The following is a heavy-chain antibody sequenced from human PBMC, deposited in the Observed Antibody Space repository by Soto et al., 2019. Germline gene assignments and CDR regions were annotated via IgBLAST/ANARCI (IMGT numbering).Heavy chain of an antibody. Sequence: GGSLRLSCAASGFTFSSYAMSWVRQAPGKGLEWVSAISGSGGSTYYADSVKGRFTISRDNSKNTLYLQMNSLRAEDTAVYYWAKTYYDFWSGYYTGDYYYGMVVWGQGTTVTVSS. V-gene: IGHV3-23*01. D-gene: IGHD3-3*01. CDR1: GFTFSSYA. CDR3: AKTYYDFWSGYYTGDYYYGMVV. CDR2: ISGSGGST. J-gene: IGHJ6*02.